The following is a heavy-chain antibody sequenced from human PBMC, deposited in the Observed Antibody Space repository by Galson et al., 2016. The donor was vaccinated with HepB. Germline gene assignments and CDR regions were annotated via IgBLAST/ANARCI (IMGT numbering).Heavy chain of an antibody. V-gene: IGHV3-30*18. J-gene: IGHJ4*02. CDR2: DSMDGRRK. CDR1: GFLFRGYG. D-gene: IGHD3-10*02. CDR3: AKRHEFCPPVGCSVYY. Sequence: SLRLSCAGSGFLFRGYGMHWVRQAPGKGLEWVAADSMDGRRKFYSDSVRGRVTISRDNSNSMLFLQMDSLRPDDTAVYYCAKRHEFCPPVGCSVYYWGQGTLVSVSS.